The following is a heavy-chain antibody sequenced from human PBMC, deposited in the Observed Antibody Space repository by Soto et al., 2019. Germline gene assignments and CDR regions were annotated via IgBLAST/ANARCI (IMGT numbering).Heavy chain of an antibody. J-gene: IGHJ4*02. CDR3: AKDRGLVLSCDFDY. D-gene: IGHD6-19*01. CDR1: GFTFDDYA. V-gene: IGHV3-9*01. CDR2: ISWNSGSI. Sequence: DVQLVESGGGLVQPGRSLRLSCAASGFTFDDYAMHWVRQAPGQGLEWVSGISWNSGSIGYADSVKGRFTISRDNAKKSLYLPMNSLRAEDTALYYCAKDRGLVLSCDFDYWGQGTLVTVSS.